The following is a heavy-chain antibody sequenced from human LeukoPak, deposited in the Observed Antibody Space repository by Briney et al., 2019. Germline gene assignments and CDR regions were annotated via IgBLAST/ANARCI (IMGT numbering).Heavy chain of an antibody. CDR2: IKSDGSST. D-gene: IGHD2-15*01. J-gene: IGHJ4*02. V-gene: IGHV3-74*01. CDR3: ARGPDCSGGSCYPGRFDY. CDR1: GFTFSNYW. Sequence: GGSLRLSCAASGFTFSNYWMHWVRQAPGKGLLWVSLIKSDGSSTTYADSVKGRFTISRDNAKDTLYLQMNSLRADDTAVYYCARGPDCSGGSCYPGRFDYWGQGTLVTVSS.